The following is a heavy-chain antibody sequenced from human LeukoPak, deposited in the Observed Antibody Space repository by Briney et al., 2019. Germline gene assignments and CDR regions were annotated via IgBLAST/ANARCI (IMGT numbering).Heavy chain of an antibody. D-gene: IGHD2-2*01. CDR3: AKDTGYCSSTSCYGYDY. Sequence: GGSLRLSCAASGFTFSSYAMSWVRQAPGKGLEWVSAISGSGSSTYYADSVKGRFTISRDNPKNTLYLQMNSLRDEDTAVYYCAKDTGYCSSTSCYGYDYWGQGTLVTVSS. CDR2: ISGSGSST. CDR1: GFTFSSYA. V-gene: IGHV3-23*01. J-gene: IGHJ4*02.